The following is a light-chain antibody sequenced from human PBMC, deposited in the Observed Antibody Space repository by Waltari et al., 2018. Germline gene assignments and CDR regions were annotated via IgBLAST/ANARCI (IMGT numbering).Light chain of an antibody. J-gene: IGKJ1*01. CDR1: QRRLHRNGNNE. CDR3: MQSLLALWT. Sequence: QRRLHRNGNNEVDWELQKAGQARQVLIYLGWNRASGVPDRVSASGSGTDFTLKISRVEAEDVGVYYCMQSLLALWTFGQGTKVEIK. V-gene: IGKV2-28*01. CDR2: LGW.